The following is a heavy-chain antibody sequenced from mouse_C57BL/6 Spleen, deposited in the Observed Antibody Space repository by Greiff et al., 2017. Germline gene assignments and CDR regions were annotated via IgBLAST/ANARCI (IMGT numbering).Heavy chain of an antibody. D-gene: IGHD1-1*01. J-gene: IGHJ3*01. CDR3: ARGPVHLYGSSFWFAY. CDR1: GYTFTSYW. V-gene: IGHV1-61*01. CDR2: IYPSDSET. Sequence: QVQLQQPGAELVRPGSSVKLSCKASGYTFTSYWMDWVKQRPGQGLEWIGNIYPSDSETHYNQKFKDKATLTVDKSSSTAYMQLSSLTSEDSAVYYCARGPVHLYGSSFWFAYWGQGTLVTVSA.